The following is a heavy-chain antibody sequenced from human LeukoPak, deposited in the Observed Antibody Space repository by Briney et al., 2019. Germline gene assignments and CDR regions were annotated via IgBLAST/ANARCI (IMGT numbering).Heavy chain of an antibody. CDR3: ATDGAVAGTAYPEY. D-gene: IGHD6-19*01. CDR2: INPNSGGT. Sequence: ASVKVSCKASGYTFTGYYIHWVRQAPGQGLEWMGWINPNSGGTKYAQKFQGRVTMTRDTSISIAYMELSSLTSDDTALYYCATDGAVAGTAYPEYWGQGTLVTVSS. J-gene: IGHJ4*02. CDR1: GYTFTGYY. V-gene: IGHV1-2*02.